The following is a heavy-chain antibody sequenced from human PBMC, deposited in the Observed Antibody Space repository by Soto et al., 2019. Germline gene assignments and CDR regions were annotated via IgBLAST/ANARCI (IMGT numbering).Heavy chain of an antibody. Sequence: GSLRLSCAASGFIFSSYAMSWVRQAPGKGLEWVSAISGSGGSTYYADSVKGRFTISRDNSKNTLYLQMNSLRAEDTAVYYCVKCDGSASYCFYFGSWGQGTLVTVSS. CDR3: VKCDGSASYCFYFGS. J-gene: IGHJ4*02. D-gene: IGHD3-10*01. CDR1: GFIFSSYA. V-gene: IGHV3-23*01. CDR2: ISGSGGST.